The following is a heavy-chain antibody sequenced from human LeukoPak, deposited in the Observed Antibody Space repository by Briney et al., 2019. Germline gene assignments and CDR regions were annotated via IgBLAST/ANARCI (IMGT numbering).Heavy chain of an antibody. J-gene: IGHJ4*02. CDR2: ISYDGSNK. D-gene: IGHD4-17*01. CDR3: ARDVTRYGDYAFDY. CDR1: GFTFSSYA. V-gene: IGHV3-30*04. Sequence: PGRSLRLSCAASGFTFSSYAIHWVRQAPGKGLEWVALISYDGSNKYYADSVKGRFTISRDNSKNTLYLQMNSLRAEDTAVYYCARDVTRYGDYAFDYWGQGTLVTVSS.